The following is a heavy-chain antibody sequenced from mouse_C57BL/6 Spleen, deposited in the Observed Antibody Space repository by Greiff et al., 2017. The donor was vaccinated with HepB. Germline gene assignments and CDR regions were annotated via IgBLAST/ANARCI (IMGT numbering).Heavy chain of an antibody. CDR1: GYAFSSYW. Sequence: QVQLKQSGAELVKPGASVKISCKASGYAFSSYWMNWVKQRPGKGLEWIGQIYPGDGDTNYNGKFKGKATLTADKSSSTAYMQLSSLTSEDSAVYFCAREGADSDGGYYAMDYWGQGTSVTVSS. V-gene: IGHV1-80*01. CDR2: IYPGDGDT. CDR3: AREGADSDGGYYAMDY. D-gene: IGHD3-3*01. J-gene: IGHJ4*01.